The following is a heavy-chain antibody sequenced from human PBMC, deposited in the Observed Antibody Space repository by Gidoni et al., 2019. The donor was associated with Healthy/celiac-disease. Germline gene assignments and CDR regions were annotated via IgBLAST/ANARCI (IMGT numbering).Heavy chain of an antibody. CDR1: GFTFSSDR. Sequence: EVQLVESGGGLVQPGGSLRLSCAASGFTFSSDRMNWVRQAPGKGLEWVSYICISSSSIYFADSLRGRFPYSRDNPKDSLYLPINGLRAEDTAVYYCAGDVPHTYYCYVWGGGVGYWGQGTLVTVSS. J-gene: IGHJ4*02. CDR2: ICISSSSI. D-gene: IGHD3-16*01. V-gene: IGHV3-48*04. CDR3: AGDVPHTYYCYVWGGGVGY.